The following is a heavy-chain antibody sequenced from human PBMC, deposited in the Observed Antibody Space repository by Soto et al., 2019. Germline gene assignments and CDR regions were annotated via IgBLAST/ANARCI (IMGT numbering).Heavy chain of an antibody. D-gene: IGHD1-7*01. Sequence: GGSLRLSCAASGFTFSNAWMNWVRQAPGKGLEWVGRIKSKTDGGTTDYAAPVKGRFTISRDDSKNTLYLQMNSLKTEDTAVYYCTTDESLELPPRSLYYYYGMDVWGQGTTVTVSS. V-gene: IGHV3-15*07. J-gene: IGHJ6*02. CDR2: IKSKTDGGTT. CDR3: TTDESLELPPRSLYYYYGMDV. CDR1: GFTFSNAW.